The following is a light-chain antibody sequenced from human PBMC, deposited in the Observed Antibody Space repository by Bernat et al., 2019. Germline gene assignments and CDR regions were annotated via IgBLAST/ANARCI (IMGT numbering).Light chain of an antibody. CDR3: QQLNSYPIT. Sequence: DIQLTQSPPFLSASVGDRVTITCRASQVIGTYLAWYQQKPGKAPNLLIYGASTVQTGVPSRFSGSRSGTEFTLTISSLRPEDFAIYNCQQLNSYPITFGQVTRLEIK. V-gene: IGKV1-9*01. CDR2: GAS. CDR1: QVIGTY. J-gene: IGKJ5*01.